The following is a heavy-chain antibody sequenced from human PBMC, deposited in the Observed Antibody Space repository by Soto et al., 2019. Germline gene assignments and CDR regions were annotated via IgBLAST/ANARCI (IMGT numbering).Heavy chain of an antibody. CDR1: GFSLSNARMG. CDR2: IFSNDEK. V-gene: IGHV2-26*01. Sequence: QVTLKESGPVLVKPTETLTLTCTVSGFSLSNARMGVSWIRQPPGKALEWLTHIFSNDEKSYSTSLQSRLTIYTDTHKTQVVLTRTTMDPVDTATYYCARRQFSGWTHDYYYLDVWGKGTTVTFS. J-gene: IGHJ6*03. D-gene: IGHD6-19*01. CDR3: ARRQFSGWTHDYYYLDV.